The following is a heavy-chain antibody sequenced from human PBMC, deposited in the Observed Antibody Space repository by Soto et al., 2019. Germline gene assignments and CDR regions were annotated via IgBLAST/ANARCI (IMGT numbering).Heavy chain of an antibody. V-gene: IGHV1-69*01. CDR2: IIPIFGTA. D-gene: IGHD3-22*01. J-gene: IGHJ4*02. CDR3: ARVGPAHYYDSSGYYSPLDY. Sequence: QVQLVQSGAEVKKPGSSVKVSCKASGDTFSSYAINWVRQAPGQGLEGMGGIIPIFGTANYAQKFKGRVTITAGESTSTVYMELSSLRSEDTAVYYCARVGPAHYYDSSGYYSPLDYWGQGTLVTFSS. CDR1: GDTFSSYA.